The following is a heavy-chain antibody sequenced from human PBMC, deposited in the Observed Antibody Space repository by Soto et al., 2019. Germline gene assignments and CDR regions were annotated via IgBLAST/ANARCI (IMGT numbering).Heavy chain of an antibody. V-gene: IGHV3-53*01. CDR3: ARDRSGSSGYYGLDV. CDR2: IYNDGST. Sequence: GGSLRLSCSASGITVSSNYISWVRQAPGKGLEWVSVIYNDGSTHYGDSVKGRFTISRDSSKNTVFLQMNSLRAEDTAVYYCARDRSGSSGYYGLDVWGQGTTVTVSS. J-gene: IGHJ6*02. D-gene: IGHD3-10*01. CDR1: GITVSSNY.